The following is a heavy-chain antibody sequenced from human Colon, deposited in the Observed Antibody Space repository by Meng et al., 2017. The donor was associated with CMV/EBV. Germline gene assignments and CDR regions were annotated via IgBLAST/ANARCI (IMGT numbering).Heavy chain of an antibody. CDR3: AKDLVREIVPAALVLDV. D-gene: IGHD2-2*01. V-gene: IGHV3-21*04. J-gene: IGHJ6*02. CDR1: GFTFSSYG. Sequence: GESLKISCAASGFTFSSYGMNWVRQAPGRGLEWVASIVTTGSAVYYADSVKGRFTISRDNSENTMSLQMTSLRDEDTAVYYCAKDLVREIVPAALVLDVWGQGTTVTVSS. CDR2: IVTTGSAV.